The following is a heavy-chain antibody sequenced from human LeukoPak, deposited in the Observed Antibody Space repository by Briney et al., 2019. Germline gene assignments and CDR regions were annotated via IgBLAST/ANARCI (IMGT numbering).Heavy chain of an antibody. Sequence: SQTLSLTCTVSGGSISSGGYYWSWIRQHPGKGLEWIGYIYYSGSTYYNPSLKSRVTISVDTSKNQFSLKLSSVTAADMAVYYCARTYDFWSGYHDGWGQGTLVTVSS. CDR1: GGSISSGGYY. D-gene: IGHD3-3*01. CDR2: IYYSGST. V-gene: IGHV4-31*03. J-gene: IGHJ4*02. CDR3: ARTYDFWSGYHDG.